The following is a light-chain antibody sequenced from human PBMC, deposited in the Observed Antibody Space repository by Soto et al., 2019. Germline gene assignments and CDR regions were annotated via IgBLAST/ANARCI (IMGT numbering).Light chain of an antibody. CDR2: AAS. V-gene: IGKV1-27*01. CDR3: QKYDSAPLT. Sequence: IRMTQSPSSLSASIGDEVTVTCRASQAIGPYLAWYQQKPGKPPKLLIYAASTLQSGVPSRFSGSRSGTDFTLTISSLLPEDVATYYCQKYDSAPLTFGPGTKVDI. J-gene: IGKJ3*01. CDR1: QAIGPY.